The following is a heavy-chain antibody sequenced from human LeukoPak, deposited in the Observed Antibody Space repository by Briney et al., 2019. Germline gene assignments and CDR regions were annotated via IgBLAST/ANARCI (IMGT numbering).Heavy chain of an antibody. CDR1: GYTFTGYY. V-gene: IGHV1-2*02. Sequence: ASVKVSCKASGYTFTGYYMHWVRQAPGQGLEWMGWINPNSGGTNYAQKFQGRVTMTRDTSISTAYMELRSLRSDDTAVYYCARVLVRYCSSTSCHGIDYWGQGTLVTVSS. J-gene: IGHJ4*02. CDR2: INPNSGGT. D-gene: IGHD2-2*01. CDR3: ARVLVRYCSSTSCHGIDY.